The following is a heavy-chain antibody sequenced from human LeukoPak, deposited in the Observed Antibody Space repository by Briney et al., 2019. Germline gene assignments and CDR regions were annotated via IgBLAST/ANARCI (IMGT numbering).Heavy chain of an antibody. D-gene: IGHD2-2*01. CDR3: AKTLRSRTLRMDV. CDR1: GFPFSSYS. J-gene: IGHJ6*04. CDR2: TTGSGNST. V-gene: IGHV3-23*01. Sequence: GGSLRLSCTAPGFPFSSYSVSWVRQAPGKGLEWVSLTTGSGNSTDYADFVKGRFTISRDNSKNTLYLQMDGLRAEDTAIYYCAKTLRSRTLRMDVWGKGTTVTVSS.